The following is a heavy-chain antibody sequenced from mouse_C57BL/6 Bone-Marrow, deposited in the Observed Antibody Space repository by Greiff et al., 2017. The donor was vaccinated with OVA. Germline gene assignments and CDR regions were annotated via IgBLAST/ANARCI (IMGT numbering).Heavy chain of an antibody. Sequence: QVQLKQSGAELVRPGTSVKLSCKASGYTFTSYWMHWVKQRPGQGLEWIGVIDPSDSYTNYNQKFKGKATLTVDTSSSTAYMQLSSLTSEDSAVYYCAFYYDYDDWYFDVWGTGTTVTVSS. V-gene: IGHV1-59*01. CDR3: AFYYDYDDWYFDV. CDR1: GYTFTSYW. J-gene: IGHJ1*03. CDR2: IDPSDSYT. D-gene: IGHD2-4*01.